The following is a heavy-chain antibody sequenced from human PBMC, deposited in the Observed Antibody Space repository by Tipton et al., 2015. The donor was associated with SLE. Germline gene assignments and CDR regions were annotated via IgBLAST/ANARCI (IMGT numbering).Heavy chain of an antibody. CDR2: IYYSGST. CDR1: GGSISSYY. CDR3: AREGGLRPYYYYGMDV. Sequence: LRLSCTVSGGSISSYYWSWIRQPPGKGLEWIGYIYYSGSTNYNPSLKSRVTISVDKSKNQFSLKLSSVTAADTAVYYCAREGGLRPYYYYGMDVWGQGTTVTVSS. V-gene: IGHV4-59*12. D-gene: IGHD5-12*01. J-gene: IGHJ6*02.